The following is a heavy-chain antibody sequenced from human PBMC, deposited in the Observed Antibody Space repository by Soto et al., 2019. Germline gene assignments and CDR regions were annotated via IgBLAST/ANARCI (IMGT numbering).Heavy chain of an antibody. CDR3: AEKVPAALRLYYFFGLDV. Sequence: PSETLSLTCAVSGASISSDNRWTWVRQPPGEGLEWIREISQSGTTKYNPSLASRVTISADKSKNQFSLRLTSMTAADTAVYYCAEKVPAALRLYYFFGLDVWGQGTTVTVSS. CDR1: GASISSDNR. V-gene: IGHV4-4*02. CDR2: ISQSGTT. J-gene: IGHJ6*02. D-gene: IGHD2-15*01.